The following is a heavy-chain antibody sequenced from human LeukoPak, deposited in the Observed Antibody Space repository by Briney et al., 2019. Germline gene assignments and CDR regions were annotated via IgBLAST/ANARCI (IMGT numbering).Heavy chain of an antibody. CDR3: AKVREIGIRYFVWLLSRKGSGH. CDR2: ISYDGSNK. J-gene: IGHJ1*01. V-gene: IGHV3-30*18. D-gene: IGHD3-9*01. Sequence: GRSLRLSCAASGFTFSSYGMHWVRQAPGKGLEWVAVISYDGSNKYYADSVKGRFTISRDNSKNTLYLQMNSLRAEDTAVYYCAKVREIGIRYFVWLLSRKGSGHWGQGTLVTVSS. CDR1: GFTFSSYG.